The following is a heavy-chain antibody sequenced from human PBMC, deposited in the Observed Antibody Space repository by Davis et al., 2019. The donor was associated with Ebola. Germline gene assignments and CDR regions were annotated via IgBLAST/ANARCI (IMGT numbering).Heavy chain of an antibody. D-gene: IGHD3-22*01. J-gene: IGHJ3*02. CDR2: INPITGGT. CDR3: AREGGRYYDSSGYVFDI. Sequence: ASVKVSCKASGYRFTRYYMHWVRPAPGQGLEWMGIINPITGGTSYAQNFQVRANMTRDTSTSTVYMELSSLRSDDTAVYYCAREGGRYYDSSGYVFDICGQGTMVKVSS. CDR1: GYRFTRYY. V-gene: IGHV1-46*01.